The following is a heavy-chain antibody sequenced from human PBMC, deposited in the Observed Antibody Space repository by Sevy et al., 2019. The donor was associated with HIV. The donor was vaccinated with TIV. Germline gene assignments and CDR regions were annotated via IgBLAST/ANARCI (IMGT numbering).Heavy chain of an antibody. CDR2: IYSGGST. Sequence: GGSLRLSCAASGFTVSSNYMSWVRQAPGKGLEWVSVIYSGGSTYYADSVKGRFTISRDNSKNTLYLQMNSLRAEDTAVYYCASRVDIVATREDDASDIWGQGTMVTVSS. D-gene: IGHD5-12*01. CDR3: ASRVDIVATREDDASDI. CDR1: GFTVSSNY. V-gene: IGHV3-53*01. J-gene: IGHJ3*02.